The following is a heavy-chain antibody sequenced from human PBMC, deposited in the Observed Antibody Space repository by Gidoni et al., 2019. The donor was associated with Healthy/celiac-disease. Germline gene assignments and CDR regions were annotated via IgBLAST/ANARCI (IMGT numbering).Heavy chain of an antibody. CDR1: GFTFDDYA. V-gene: IGHV3-9*01. CDR2: ISWNSGSI. D-gene: IGHD1-7*01. J-gene: IGHJ4*02. CDR3: AKDNWNYGYFDY. Sequence: EVQLVEAGGGLVQPGRSLRLSCAASGFTFDDYAMHWVLQAPGKGLECVSGISWNSGSIGYADSVKCRFTISRDNAKNSLYLQMNSLRAEDTALYYCAKDNWNYGYFDYWGQGTLVTVSS.